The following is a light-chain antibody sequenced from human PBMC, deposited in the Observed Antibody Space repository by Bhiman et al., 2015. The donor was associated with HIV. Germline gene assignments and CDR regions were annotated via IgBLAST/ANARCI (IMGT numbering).Light chain of an antibody. CDR2: RNN. CDR1: SSNIGSNT. J-gene: IGLJ3*02. Sequence: QSVLTQPPSASGTPGQRVTISCSGSSSNIGSNTVNWYQQFPGTAPKLLIYRNNQRPSGIPDRFSGSKSGTSATLGITGLQTGDEADYYCGTWDSSLSAEVFGGGTKLTVL. CDR3: GTWDSSLSAEV. V-gene: IGLV1-44*01.